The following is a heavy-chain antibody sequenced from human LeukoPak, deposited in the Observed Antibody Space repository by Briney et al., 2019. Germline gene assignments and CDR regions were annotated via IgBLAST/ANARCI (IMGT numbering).Heavy chain of an antibody. CDR2: SHYSGTT. J-gene: IGHJ4*02. Sequence: SETLSLTCTVSGGSITSGDYYWSWLRQHPGKGLEWIVYSHYSGTTYYNPSLKSRFTISLDTSENQFCMKLSSVTAAVTALYHCARYYHGSGTYRTFDYRGQGTLVTVSS. V-gene: IGHV4-31*03. CDR1: GGSITSGDYY. D-gene: IGHD3-10*01. CDR3: ARYYHGSGTYRTFDY.